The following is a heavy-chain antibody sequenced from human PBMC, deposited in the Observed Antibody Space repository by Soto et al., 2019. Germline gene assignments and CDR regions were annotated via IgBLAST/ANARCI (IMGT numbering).Heavy chain of an antibody. CDR1: GFTFSSYA. CDR2: ISYDGNNK. Sequence: QVQLVESGGGVVQPGRSLRLSCAASGFTFSSYAMYWVRQAPGKGLGWVAVISYDGNNKYYADSVKGRFTISRDNSKNTLYLQMNSVRAEDMAVYYCARAGCDGGSCYTLVGLRYGMDVWGQGTTVTVSS. V-gene: IGHV3-30-3*01. CDR3: ARAGCDGGSCYTLVGLRYGMDV. J-gene: IGHJ6*02. D-gene: IGHD2-15*01.